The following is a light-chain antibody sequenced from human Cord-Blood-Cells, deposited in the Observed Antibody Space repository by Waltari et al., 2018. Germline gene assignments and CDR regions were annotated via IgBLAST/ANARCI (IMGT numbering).Light chain of an antibody. CDR3: SSYAGSNNWV. CDR2: EVS. V-gene: IGLV2-8*01. Sequence: QSALTQPPSASGSPGQSVTISCTGTSSDVGGYNYVSWYQQHPGKAPKLMVYEVSKRPSGVPDLFSGSRSGNTASLTASGLQAEDEADYYCSSYAGSNNWVFGGGTKLTVL. J-gene: IGLJ3*02. CDR1: SSDVGGYNY.